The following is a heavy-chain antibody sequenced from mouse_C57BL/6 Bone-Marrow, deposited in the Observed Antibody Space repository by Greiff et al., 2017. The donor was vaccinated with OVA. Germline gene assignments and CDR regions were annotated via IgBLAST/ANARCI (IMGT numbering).Heavy chain of an antibody. V-gene: IGHV1-85*01. CDR3: AKDYGHYYAMDY. CDR2: IYPRDGST. D-gene: IGHD1-1*01. Sequence: VQLVESGAELVRPGASVKLSCTASGFNIKDDYMHWVKQRPGQGLEWIGWIYPRDGSTKYNEKFKGKATLTVDTSSSTAYMELHSLTSEDSAVYFCAKDYGHYYAMDYWGQGTSVTVSS. J-gene: IGHJ4*01. CDR1: GFNIKDDY.